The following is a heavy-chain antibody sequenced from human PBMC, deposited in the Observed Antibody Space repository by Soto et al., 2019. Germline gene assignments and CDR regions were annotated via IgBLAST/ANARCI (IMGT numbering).Heavy chain of an antibody. CDR1: GFTFSSYR. CDR3: ASSLLTPFDY. Sequence: PGGSLRLSCAASGFTFSSYRVHWVRQAPGKGLVWVSRINSDGSSTFYADSVKGRFTISRDNAKNTLYLQMNSLRAEDTAVYYCASSLLTPFDYWGQGTLVTVSS. J-gene: IGHJ4*02. CDR2: INSDGSST. D-gene: IGHD7-27*01. V-gene: IGHV3-74*01.